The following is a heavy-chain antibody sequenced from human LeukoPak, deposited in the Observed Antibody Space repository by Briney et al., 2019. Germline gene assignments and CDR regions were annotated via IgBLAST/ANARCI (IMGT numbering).Heavy chain of an antibody. D-gene: IGHD3/OR15-3a*01. CDR2: MYSGGST. Sequence: GGSLRLSCAASGFTVSSNSMNWVRQAPGKGLEWVSVMYSGGSTYYADSVKGRFTISRDNSKNTLYLQMNSLRAEDTAVFYCARGGTNYYSHDAFDIWGQGTRVTVSS. V-gene: IGHV3-66*01. CDR3: ARGGTNYYSHDAFDI. J-gene: IGHJ3*02. CDR1: GFTVSSNS.